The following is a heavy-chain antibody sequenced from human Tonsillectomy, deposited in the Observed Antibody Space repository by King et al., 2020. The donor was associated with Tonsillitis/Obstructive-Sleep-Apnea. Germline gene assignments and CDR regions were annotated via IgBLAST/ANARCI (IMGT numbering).Heavy chain of an antibody. Sequence: QLQESGPGLVKPSETLSLTCTVSGGSISSSSYYWGWIRQPPGKGLEWIGGIYSSGSTYYNPSLKSRVTISVDTSKNQFSLKLSSVTATDTAVYCCARLRYFDWLPFFDYWGQGTLVTVSS. D-gene: IGHD3-9*01. CDR1: GGSISSSSYY. CDR2: IYSSGST. CDR3: ARLRYFDWLPFFDY. J-gene: IGHJ4*02. V-gene: IGHV4-39*01.